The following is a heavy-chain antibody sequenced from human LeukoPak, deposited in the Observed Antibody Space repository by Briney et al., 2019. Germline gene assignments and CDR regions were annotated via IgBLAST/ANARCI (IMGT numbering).Heavy chain of an antibody. J-gene: IGHJ6*02. CDR1: GGSLSSYY. CDR3: ARGMDGYYDFWSGYPRGPSNYYYYYGMDV. CDR2: IYYSGCT. D-gene: IGHD3-3*01. Sequence: TPAEPLSLTCTVSGGSLSSYYWRWIREPPGKGLVWIGYIYYSGCTNYNPSLKGRVTILVGTSKNQFFLKLGPVTAEDMAVYYCARGMDGYYDFWSGYPRGPSNYYYYYGMDVWGQGNTVTVSS. V-gene: IGHV4-59*01.